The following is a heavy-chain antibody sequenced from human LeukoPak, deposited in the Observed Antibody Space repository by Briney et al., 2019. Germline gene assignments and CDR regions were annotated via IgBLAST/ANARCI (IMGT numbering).Heavy chain of an antibody. Sequence: ASVKVSCKASGYTFTSYYMHWVRQAPGQGLEWMGIINPSGGSTSYAQKFQGRVTMTRDTSTSAVYMELSSLRSEDTAVYYCARDYLLSDIVVVPAAVRYYYYYMDVWGKGTTVTVSS. CDR1: GYTFTSYY. CDR3: ARDYLLSDIVVVPAAVRYYYYYMDV. V-gene: IGHV1-46*01. CDR2: INPSGGST. D-gene: IGHD2-2*01. J-gene: IGHJ6*03.